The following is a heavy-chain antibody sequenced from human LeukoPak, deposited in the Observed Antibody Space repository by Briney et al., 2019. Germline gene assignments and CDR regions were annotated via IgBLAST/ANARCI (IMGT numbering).Heavy chain of an antibody. J-gene: IGHJ4*02. CDR3: ARKQWLATPPDS. Sequence: GGSLRLSCAASGFTFSKYSMLWVRQAPGKGLESVSRINTVGTVTSYADSVKGRFTVSRDNADNTMFLQMNSVRDEDTAVYCCARKQWLATPPDSWGQGTPVTVSS. D-gene: IGHD6-19*01. CDR1: GFTFSKYS. CDR2: INTVGTVT. V-gene: IGHV3-74*01.